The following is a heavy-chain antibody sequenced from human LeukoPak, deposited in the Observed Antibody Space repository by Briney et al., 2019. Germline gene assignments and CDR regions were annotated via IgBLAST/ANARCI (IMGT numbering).Heavy chain of an antibody. J-gene: IGHJ6*03. CDR1: GFTFSSYG. Sequence: GRSLRLSCAASGFTFSSYGMHWVRQAPGKGLEWVAVISYDGSNKYYADSVKGRFTISRDNSKNTLYLQMNSLRAEDTAVYYCAKAAGTPPYYYYYYMDVWGKGTTVTVSS. V-gene: IGHV3-30*18. CDR3: AKAAGTPPYYYYYYMDV. D-gene: IGHD1-26*01. CDR2: ISYDGSNK.